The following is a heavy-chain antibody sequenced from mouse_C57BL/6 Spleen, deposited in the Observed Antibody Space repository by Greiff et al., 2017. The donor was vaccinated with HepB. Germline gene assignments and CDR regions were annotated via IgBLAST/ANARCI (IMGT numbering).Heavy chain of an antibody. J-gene: IGHJ4*01. D-gene: IGHD4-1*01. CDR2: IDPSDSYT. Sequence: VQLQQSGAELVKPGASVKLSCKASGYTFTSYWMQWVKQRPGQGLEWIGEIDPSDSYTNYNQKFKGKATLTVDTSSSTAYMQLSSLTSDDSAVYYCARKKAHWDLYAMDYWGQGTSVTVSS. CDR3: ARKKAHWDLYAMDY. V-gene: IGHV1-50*01. CDR1: GYTFTSYW.